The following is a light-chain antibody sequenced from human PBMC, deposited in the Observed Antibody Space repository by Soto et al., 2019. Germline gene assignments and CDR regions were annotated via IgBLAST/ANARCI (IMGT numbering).Light chain of an antibody. CDR2: DAS. CDR1: QSIGSY. V-gene: IGKV3-11*01. J-gene: IGKJ1*01. CDR3: QHYNSYSEA. Sequence: EIVLTKSPATLSLSLGERAPLSCRASQSIGSYLAWYQHKLGQPHRLLIYDASNRATGIPGRFSGSGSGTEFTLTISSLQPDEFATYYCQHYNSYSEAVGQGTKVDIK.